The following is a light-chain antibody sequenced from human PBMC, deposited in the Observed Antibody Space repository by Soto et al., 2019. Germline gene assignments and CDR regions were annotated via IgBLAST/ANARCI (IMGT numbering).Light chain of an antibody. J-gene: IGLJ2*01. V-gene: IGLV1-40*01. CDR1: NSNIGAGYD. CDR2: GNN. Sequence: QSVLTQPPSVPGAPGQRVTISCTGGNSNIGAGYDVHWYHQLPGTAPKLLIYGNNNRPSGVPDRFSGSKSGTSASLAITGLQAEDEGDYYCQSYDSSLSGSVFGGGTKLTVL. CDR3: QSYDSSLSGSV.